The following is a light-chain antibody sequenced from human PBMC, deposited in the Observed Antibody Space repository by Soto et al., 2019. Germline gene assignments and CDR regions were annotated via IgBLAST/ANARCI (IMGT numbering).Light chain of an antibody. CDR2: DVS. CDR3: TSWTTSTTMI. Sequence: QSALTQPASVSGSPGQSITITCTGTRSDIGAYNFVSWYQQHPGEVPKLMLYDVSIRPSGVSNRFSGSKSGNTASLTISGLQAEDEADYYCTSWTTSTTMIFGGETKLTVL. V-gene: IGLV2-14*03. CDR1: RSDIGAYNF. J-gene: IGLJ2*01.